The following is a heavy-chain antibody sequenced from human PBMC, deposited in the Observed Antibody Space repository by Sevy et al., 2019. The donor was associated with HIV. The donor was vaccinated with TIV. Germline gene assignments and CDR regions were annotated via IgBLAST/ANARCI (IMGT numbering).Heavy chain of an antibody. Sequence: GGSLRLSCAASGFTFTNYVMNWVRQAPGKGLEWVSYISLSGSPIYYADSVKGRFTISRDNARNSLYLQMNSLRADDTGLYYCARALVASTLTMDVWGQGTTVTVSS. CDR3: ARALVASTLTMDV. V-gene: IGHV3-48*03. CDR2: ISLSGSPI. CDR1: GFTFTNYV. J-gene: IGHJ6*02.